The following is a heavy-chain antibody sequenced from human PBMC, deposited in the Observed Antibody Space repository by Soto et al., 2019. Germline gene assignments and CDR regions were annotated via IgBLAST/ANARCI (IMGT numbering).Heavy chain of an antibody. V-gene: IGHV4-39*07. D-gene: IGHD3-22*01. CDR2: INHSGST. J-gene: IGHJ4*02. CDR1: GDSITSNSYF. CDR3: ARGARHYYDSSGPLFDY. Sequence: PSETLSLTCTVSGDSITSNSYFWAWIRQPPGKGLEWIGEINHSGSTNYNPSLKSRVTISADTSKNQFSLKLSSVTAADTAVYYCARGARHYYDSSGPLFDYWGQGTLVTVSS.